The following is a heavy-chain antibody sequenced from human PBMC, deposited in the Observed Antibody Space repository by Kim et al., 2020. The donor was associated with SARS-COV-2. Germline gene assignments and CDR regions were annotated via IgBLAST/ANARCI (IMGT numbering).Heavy chain of an antibody. CDR2: ISAYNGNT. D-gene: IGHD6-19*01. V-gene: IGHV1-18*01. J-gene: IGHJ6*02. Sequence: ASVKVSCKASGYTFTSYGISWVRQAPGQGLEWMGWISAYNGNTNYAQKLQGRVTMTTDTSTSTAYMELRSLRSDDTAVYYCARWVSLSVAGSPYYYYYGMDVWGQGTTVTVSS. CDR3: ARWVSLSVAGSPYYYYYGMDV. CDR1: GYTFTSYG.